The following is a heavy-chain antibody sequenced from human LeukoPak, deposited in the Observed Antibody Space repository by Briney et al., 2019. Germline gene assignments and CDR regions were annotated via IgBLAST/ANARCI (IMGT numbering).Heavy chain of an antibody. D-gene: IGHD6-13*01. V-gene: IGHV1-69*06. J-gene: IGHJ4*02. CDR3: GRGYSSSWYNFDY. CDR1: GGTFSSYA. Sequence: ASVKVSCKASGGTFSSYAISWVRQAPGQGLEWMGGIIPIFGTANYAQKFQGRVTITADKSTSTAYMELSSLRSEDTAVYYCGRGYSSSWYNFDYWGQGTLVTVSS. CDR2: IIPIFGTA.